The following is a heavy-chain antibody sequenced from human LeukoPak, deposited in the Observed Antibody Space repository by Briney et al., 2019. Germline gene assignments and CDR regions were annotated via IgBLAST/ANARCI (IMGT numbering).Heavy chain of an antibody. CDR3: ARDRHRTTVTFSHAFDI. D-gene: IGHD4-17*01. CDR2: ISAYNGNT. J-gene: IGHJ3*02. Sequence: ASVKVSCKASGYTFTSYGISWVRQAPGQGLEWMGWISAYNGNTNYAQKLQGRVTMTTDTSTSTAYMELRSLRSDDTAVYYCARDRHRTTVTFSHAFDIWGQGTMVTVSS. CDR1: GYTFTSYG. V-gene: IGHV1-18*01.